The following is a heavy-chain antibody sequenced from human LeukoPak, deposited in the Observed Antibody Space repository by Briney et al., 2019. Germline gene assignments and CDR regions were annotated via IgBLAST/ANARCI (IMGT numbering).Heavy chain of an antibody. J-gene: IGHJ5*02. CDR1: GFTLSSYA. CDR2: ISSSGGST. CDR3: AKNRDVVVVPAAINWFDP. Sequence: GGSLGLSCAASGFTLSSYAMSWVRQAPGKGLEWVSTISSSGGSTYYADSVKGRFTISRDNSKNTLYLQMNSLRAEDTAVYYCAKNRDVVVVPAAINWFDPWGQGTLVTVSS. V-gene: IGHV3-23*01. D-gene: IGHD2-2*02.